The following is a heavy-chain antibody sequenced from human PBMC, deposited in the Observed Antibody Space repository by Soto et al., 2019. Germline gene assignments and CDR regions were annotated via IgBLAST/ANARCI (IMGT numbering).Heavy chain of an antibody. J-gene: IGHJ4*02. CDR3: ARHTPAISISDH. CDR1: GGSISSSSYY. V-gene: IGHV4-39*01. D-gene: IGHD2-15*01. CDR2: IYYSGST. Sequence: SVTLSLTCTITGGSISSSSYYWGWFRQPPGKGLEWIGSIYYSGSTYYNPSLKSRVTISVDTSKNQFSLKLSSVTAAATAVYYCARHTPAISISDHWGQGTLVTVS.